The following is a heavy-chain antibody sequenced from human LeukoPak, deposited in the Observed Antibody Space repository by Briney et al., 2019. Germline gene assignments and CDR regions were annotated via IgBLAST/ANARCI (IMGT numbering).Heavy chain of an antibody. CDR1: GFSFADAT. CDR3: AKDPYMDV. CDR2: INWNSGTM. Sequence: PGGSLRLSCAASGFSFADATMHWVRQVPGKGLEWVSGINWNSGTMVYADSVKGRFTVSRDNAKNSLYLQMNSLKTEHTALYYCAKDPYMDVWGKGTTVTVSS. J-gene: IGHJ6*03. V-gene: IGHV3-9*01.